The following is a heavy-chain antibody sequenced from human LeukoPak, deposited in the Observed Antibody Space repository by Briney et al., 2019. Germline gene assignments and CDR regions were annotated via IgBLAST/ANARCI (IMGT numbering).Heavy chain of an antibody. CDR1: EFTFSSYW. CDR2: IISDGRTT. J-gene: IGHJ4*02. Sequence: GGSLRLSCEASEFTFSSYWMHWVRQAPGKGLVWVSRIISDGRTTIYADSVKGRFTISRDNAKNTLYLQMNSLRAEDTAVYYCAREGYYDSSGYSIRFSYWGQGTLVTVSS. D-gene: IGHD3-22*01. CDR3: AREGYYDSSGYSIRFSY. V-gene: IGHV3-74*01.